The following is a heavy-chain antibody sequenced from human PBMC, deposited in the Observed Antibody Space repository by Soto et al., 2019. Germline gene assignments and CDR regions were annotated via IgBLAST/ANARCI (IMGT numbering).Heavy chain of an antibody. Sequence: PSETLSLTCTVSGGSISSYYWSWIRQPPGKGLEWIGYIYYSGSTNYNPSLKSRVTISVDTSKNQFSLKLSSVTAADTAVYYCARTTSNGYSSGWYLPLDIWGQGTMVTVSS. CDR3: ARTTSNGYSSGWYLPLDI. CDR1: GGSISSYY. J-gene: IGHJ3*02. D-gene: IGHD6-19*01. CDR2: IYYSGST. V-gene: IGHV4-59*01.